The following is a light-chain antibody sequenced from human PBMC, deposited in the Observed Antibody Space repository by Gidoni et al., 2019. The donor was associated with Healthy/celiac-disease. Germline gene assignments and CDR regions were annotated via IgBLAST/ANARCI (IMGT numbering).Light chain of an antibody. Sequence: DIVMTQSPLSLPVTPGEPASISCRSSQSLLQSNGYNYLDWYLQKPGQSPQLLIYLGSNRASGVPDRFSGSGSGTDFTLKISRVEAEDVGVYYCMQTQQSPTFGQGTKVEIK. CDR1: QSLLQSNGYNY. V-gene: IGKV2-28*01. CDR3: MQTQQSPT. J-gene: IGKJ1*01. CDR2: LGS.